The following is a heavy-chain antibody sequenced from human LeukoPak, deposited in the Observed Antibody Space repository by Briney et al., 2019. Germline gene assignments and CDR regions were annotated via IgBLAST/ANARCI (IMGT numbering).Heavy chain of an antibody. Sequence: PSETLSLTCTVSGGSISSYYWSWIRQPPGKGLEWIGYIYYSGSTNYNPSLKSRVTISVDTSKKQFSLKLSSVTAADPAVYYRARGGIAAAGPYYYYYMDVWGKGTTVTVSS. V-gene: IGHV4-59*01. CDR3: ARGGIAAAGPYYYYYMDV. CDR1: GGSISSYY. CDR2: IYYSGST. J-gene: IGHJ6*03. D-gene: IGHD6-13*01.